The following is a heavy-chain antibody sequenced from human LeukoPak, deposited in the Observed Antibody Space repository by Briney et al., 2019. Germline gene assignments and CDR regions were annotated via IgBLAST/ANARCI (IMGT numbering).Heavy chain of an antibody. CDR1: RYPFTTYY. V-gene: IGHV1-46*01. CDR2: IDPGSGTT. CDR3: ARELHATYYFDY. D-gene: IGHD3-10*01. Sequence: ASVKVSCKASRYPFTTYYIHWVRQAPGQGLEWMGIIDPGSGTTTYAQKFQVRVTMTRDTSTNTVYMDLSSLTSEDTAVYYCARELHATYYFDYWGQGSLVTVSS. J-gene: IGHJ4*02.